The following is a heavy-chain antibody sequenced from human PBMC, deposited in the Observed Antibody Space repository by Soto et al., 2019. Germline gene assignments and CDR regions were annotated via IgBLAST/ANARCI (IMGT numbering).Heavy chain of an antibody. Sequence: QVQLVESGGGLVKPGGSLRLSCAASGFTFSDYYMTWIRQAPGKGLKWVSFISGSRNYTDYADSVKGRFTISRDNAKNSLYLEMNSLRVEDTAVYSCARGHNYYNGVYQYFDYWGHGTLVTVSS. J-gene: IGHJ4*01. V-gene: IGHV3-11*06. CDR3: ARGHNYYNGVYQYFDY. D-gene: IGHD2-8*01. CDR1: GFTFSDYY. CDR2: ISGSRNYT.